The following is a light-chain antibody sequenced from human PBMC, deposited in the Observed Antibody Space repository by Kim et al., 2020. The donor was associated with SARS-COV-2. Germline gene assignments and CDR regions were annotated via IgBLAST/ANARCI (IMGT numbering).Light chain of an antibody. CDR1: QSISSW. Sequence: GDRVTITCRASQSISSWLTWYQQKPGKAPKLLIYDASSLESGVPSRFSGSGSGTEFTLTISSLQPDDFATYYCQQYNSYSWTFGQGTKVDIK. CDR2: DAS. V-gene: IGKV1-5*01. CDR3: QQYNSYSWT. J-gene: IGKJ1*01.